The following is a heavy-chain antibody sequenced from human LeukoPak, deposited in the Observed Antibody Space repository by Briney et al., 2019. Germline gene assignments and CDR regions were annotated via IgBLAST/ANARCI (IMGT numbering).Heavy chain of an antibody. D-gene: IGHD3-3*01. Sequence: GGSLRLSCAASGFTFSSYWMSWVRQAPAKGPEWVAHIKQDASQEYHVDSVKGRFTISRDNAKNSLYLQMNSLRAEDTAVYYCARGVVYPAWSGPHWSDYWGQGAPVTVSS. CDR1: GFTFSSYW. V-gene: IGHV3-7*01. J-gene: IGHJ4*02. CDR2: IKQDASQE. CDR3: ARGVVYPAWSGPHWSDY.